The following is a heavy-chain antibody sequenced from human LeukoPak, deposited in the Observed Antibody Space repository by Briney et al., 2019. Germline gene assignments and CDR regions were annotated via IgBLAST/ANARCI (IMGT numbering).Heavy chain of an antibody. D-gene: IGHD6-19*01. V-gene: IGHV4-34*01. CDR2: INHSGST. Sequence: SETLSLTCAVYGGSFSGYYWSWIRQPPGKGLEWIGEINHSGSTNYNPSLKSRVTISVDTSKNQFSLKLSSVTAADTAVYYYARRGSLAVAVWGQGTLVTVSS. CDR3: ARRGSLAVAV. CDR1: GGSFSGYY. J-gene: IGHJ4*02.